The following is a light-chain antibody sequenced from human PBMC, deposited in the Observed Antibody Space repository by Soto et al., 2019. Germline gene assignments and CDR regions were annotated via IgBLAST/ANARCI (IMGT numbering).Light chain of an antibody. CDR1: QSVSSSY. Sequence: EIVLTQSPGTLSLSPGERATLSCRASQSVSSSYLAWYQHKPGQAPRLLIYGASSRATSSPDRFSGSGSGTAFTLTISRLEPEDFAVYYCQQYGSAPHTCGQGTKLEIK. J-gene: IGKJ2*01. CDR2: GAS. V-gene: IGKV3-20*01. CDR3: QQYGSAPHT.